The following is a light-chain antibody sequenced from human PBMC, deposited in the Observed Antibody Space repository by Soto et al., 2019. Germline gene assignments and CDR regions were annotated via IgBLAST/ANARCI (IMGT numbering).Light chain of an antibody. CDR1: SSDVGSYNL. CDR3: CSYAGSGTFEVV. J-gene: IGLJ2*01. Sequence: QSVLTQPASVSGSPGQSITISCTGTSSDVGSYNLVSWYQQHPGKAPKLMIYEGSKRPSGVSNRFSGSKSGNTASLTISGLQAEDEADDYCCSYAGSGTFEVVFGGGTKLTVL. V-gene: IGLV2-23*03. CDR2: EGS.